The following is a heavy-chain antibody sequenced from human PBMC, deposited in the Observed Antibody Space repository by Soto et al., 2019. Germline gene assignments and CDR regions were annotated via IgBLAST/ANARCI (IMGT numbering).Heavy chain of an antibody. J-gene: IGHJ5*01. CDR3: AGHGRYSNSGSGLLDS. V-gene: IGHV4-39*01. CDR1: GGSISSSNFY. Sequence: SETLSLTCSVTGGSISSSNFYWGWIRQPPGKGLEWIGSIYYSGSTYYNPSLKTRVTIFVDTSKNQFSLKLSSVTAADTAVFYCAGHGRYSNSGSGLLDSSAQGSLVIGSS. D-gene: IGHD4-4*01. CDR2: IYYSGST.